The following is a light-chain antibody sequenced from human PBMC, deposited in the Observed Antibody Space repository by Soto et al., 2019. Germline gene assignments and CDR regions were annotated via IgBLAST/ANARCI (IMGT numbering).Light chain of an antibody. J-gene: IGLJ3*02. V-gene: IGLV2-14*01. Sequence: QPVLTQPASVSGSPGQSITISCTGTSSDVGGYNYVSWYQQHPGKAPKLMIYDVSNRPSGVSNRFSGSKSGNTASLTISGLQAEDEAEYYCSSYTSSSTRWLFGGGTKVTVL. CDR2: DVS. CDR1: SSDVGGYNY. CDR3: SSYTSSSTRWL.